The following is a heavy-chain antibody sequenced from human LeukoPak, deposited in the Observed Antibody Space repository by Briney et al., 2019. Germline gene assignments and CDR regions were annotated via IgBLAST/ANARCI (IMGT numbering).Heavy chain of an antibody. V-gene: IGHV4-34*01. D-gene: IGHD2-2*01. J-gene: IGHJ4*02. CDR3: ARGVVGADIVVVPAAISQYFDY. CDR2: INHSGST. CDR1: GGSFSGYY. Sequence: GSLRLSCAVYGGSFSGYYWSWIRQPPGKGLEWIGEINHSGSTNYNPSLKSRVTISVDTSKNQFSLKLSSVTAADTAVYYCARGVVGADIVVVPAAISQYFDYWGQGTLVTVSS.